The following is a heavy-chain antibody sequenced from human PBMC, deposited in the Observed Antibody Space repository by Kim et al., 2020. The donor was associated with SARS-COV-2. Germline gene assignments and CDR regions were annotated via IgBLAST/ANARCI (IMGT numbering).Heavy chain of an antibody. V-gene: IGHV4-39*01. CDR3: ARSYDSRDFQH. J-gene: IGHJ1*01. D-gene: IGHD3-22*01. CDR2: T. Sequence: TYYNPSLKSRVTISVDTSKNQFSLKLSSVTAADTAVYYCARSYDSRDFQHWGQGTLVTVSS.